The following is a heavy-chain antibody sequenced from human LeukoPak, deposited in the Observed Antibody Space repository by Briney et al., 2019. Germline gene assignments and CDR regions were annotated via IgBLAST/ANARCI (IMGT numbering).Heavy chain of an antibody. CDR1: EFIFSDYW. Sequence: PGGSLRLSCVASEFIFSDYWMSWVRQAPGKGLEWVVNIKQGGREEKYVSSVKGRFAISRDDAKSTLYLQMDSLSGDDTAVYYCARDNGGWFDTWGRGTLVTVSS. CDR3: ARDNGGWFDT. CDR2: IKQGGREE. V-gene: IGHV3-7*03. J-gene: IGHJ5*02. D-gene: IGHD3-10*01.